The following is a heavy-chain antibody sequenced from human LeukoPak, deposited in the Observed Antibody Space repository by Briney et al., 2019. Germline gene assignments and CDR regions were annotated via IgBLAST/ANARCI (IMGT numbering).Heavy chain of an antibody. V-gene: IGHV3-21*01. Sequence: GGSLRLSCAASGFTFSSYSMNWGRQAPGKGLEWVSSISSSSYIYYADSVKGRFTISRDNAKNSLYLQMNSLRAEDTAVYYCARDPEYSSSSREFDYWGQGTLVTVSS. J-gene: IGHJ4*02. CDR2: ISSSSYI. CDR3: ARDPEYSSSSREFDY. CDR1: GFTFSSYS. D-gene: IGHD6-6*01.